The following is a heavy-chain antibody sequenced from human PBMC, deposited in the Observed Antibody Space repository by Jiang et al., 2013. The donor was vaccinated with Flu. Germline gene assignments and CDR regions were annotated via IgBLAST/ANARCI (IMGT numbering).Heavy chain of an antibody. D-gene: IGHD3-16*02. Sequence: KPTQTLTLTCTFSGFSLSTSGMCVSWIRQPPGKALEWLARIDWDDDKYYSTSLKTRLTISKDTSKNQVVLTMTNMDPVDTATYYCARIRITFGGVIGPHDYWGQGTLVTVSS. CDR3: ARIRITFGGVIGPHDY. V-gene: IGHV2-70*11. J-gene: IGHJ4*02. CDR1: GFSLSTSGMC. CDR2: IDWDDDK.